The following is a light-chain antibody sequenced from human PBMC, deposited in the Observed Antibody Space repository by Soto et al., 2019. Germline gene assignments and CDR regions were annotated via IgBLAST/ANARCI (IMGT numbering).Light chain of an antibody. J-gene: IGLJ1*01. Sequence: QSALTQPASVSGSPGQSITISCTGTSSDVGGYNYVSWNQQQPGKAPKLMIYDVSNRPSGVSNRFSGSKSGNTASLTISGLQAEDEADYYCSSYTSSSLYVFGTGTKLTVL. CDR1: SSDVGGYNY. CDR2: DVS. V-gene: IGLV2-14*01. CDR3: SSYTSSSLYV.